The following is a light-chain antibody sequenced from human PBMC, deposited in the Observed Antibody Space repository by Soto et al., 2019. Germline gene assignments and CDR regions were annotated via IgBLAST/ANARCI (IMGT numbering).Light chain of an antibody. CDR1: QGISSF. J-gene: IGKJ2*01. CDR3: QLYLSYPYT. Sequence: AIRLTQSPSSISASTGDRVTITCRASQGISSFLAWYQQKPGKAPKLLIYAAATLQRGAPSRFSASGSGTEFTLTISRLQSEDFATYFCQLYLSYPYTCGQGTKLEI. CDR2: AAA. V-gene: IGKV1-8*01.